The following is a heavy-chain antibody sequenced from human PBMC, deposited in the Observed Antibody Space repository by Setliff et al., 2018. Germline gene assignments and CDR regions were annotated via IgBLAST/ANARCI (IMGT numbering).Heavy chain of an antibody. CDR3: ARGRRGNYDFWSGYSNWFDP. D-gene: IGHD3-3*01. J-gene: IGHJ5*02. CDR2: INPNSGGT. Sequence: ASVKVSCKASGYTFTGYYMHWVRQAPGQGLEWMGWINPNSGGTNYAQKIQGWVTRTRDTSISTAYMELSRLRSDDTAVYYCARGRRGNYDFWSGYSNWFDPWGQGTLVTVSS. V-gene: IGHV1-2*04. CDR1: GYTFTGYY.